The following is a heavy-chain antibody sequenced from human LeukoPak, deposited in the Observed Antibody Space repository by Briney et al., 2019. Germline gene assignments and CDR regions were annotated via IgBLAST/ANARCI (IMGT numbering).Heavy chain of an antibody. CDR3: ARGGPGVFAY. V-gene: IGHV3-23*01. CDR1: GFTFSSYA. CDR2: ISNSGGNT. J-gene: IGHJ4*02. D-gene: IGHD3-10*01. Sequence: GGSLRLSCAASGFTFSSYAMSWVRQAPGKGLEWVSVISNSGGNTYYADSVKGRFTISRDNSKNTLYLQMNSLRAEDTAVYYCARGGPGVFAYWGQGTLVTVSS.